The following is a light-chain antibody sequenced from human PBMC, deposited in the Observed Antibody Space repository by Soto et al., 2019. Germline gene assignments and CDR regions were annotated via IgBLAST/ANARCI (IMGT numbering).Light chain of an antibody. Sequence: SYELTHPPSVSVAPGQTARITCGGNKIGSKSVHWYQQKPGQAPVLVVYDDSDRPSGIPERFSCSNSGNTATLTISRVEAGDESDYYCQVWDSSSDHPGVFGTGTKVTVL. J-gene: IGLJ1*01. V-gene: IGLV3-21*02. CDR2: DDS. CDR1: KIGSKS. CDR3: QVWDSSSDHPGV.